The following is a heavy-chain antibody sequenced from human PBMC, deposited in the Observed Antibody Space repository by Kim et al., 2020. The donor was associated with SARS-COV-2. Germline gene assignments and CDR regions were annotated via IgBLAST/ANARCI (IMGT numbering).Heavy chain of an antibody. J-gene: IGHJ4*02. V-gene: IGHV3-13*01. Sequence: DYPGSVKGRFTISRENAKNSLYLQMNSLRAGDTAVYYCARVWGGSYYDYWGQGTLVTVSS. D-gene: IGHD1-26*01. CDR3: ARVWGGSYYDY.